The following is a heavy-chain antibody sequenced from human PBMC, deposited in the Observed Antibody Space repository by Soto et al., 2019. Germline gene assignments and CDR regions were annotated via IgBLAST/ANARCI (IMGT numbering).Heavy chain of an antibody. D-gene: IGHD4-17*01. CDR2: IYSGGST. Sequence: EVQLVESGGGLIQPGGSLRLSCAASGFTVTNKYMTWVRQAPGKGLEWVSVIYSGGSTSYADSVKGRFTISRDNSKNILYLQMHSLRAEDTSVYYCARVDYGDYGWYCDLWGRGTLVTVSS. J-gene: IGHJ2*01. CDR3: ARVDYGDYGWYCDL. V-gene: IGHV3-53*01. CDR1: GFTVTNKY.